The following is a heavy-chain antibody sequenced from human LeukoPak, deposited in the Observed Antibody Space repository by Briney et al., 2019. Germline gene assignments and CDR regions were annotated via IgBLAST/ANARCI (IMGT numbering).Heavy chain of an antibody. J-gene: IGHJ3*02. Sequence: ASVKVSCKASGYTFTSYGISWVRQAPGQGLEWMGWISAYNGNTNYAQKLQGRVTKTTDTSTSTAYMELRSLRSDDTAVYYCARDLPREYYYDSSEDLGAFDIWGQGTMVTVSS. D-gene: IGHD3-22*01. CDR3: ARDLPREYYYDSSEDLGAFDI. V-gene: IGHV1-18*01. CDR2: ISAYNGNT. CDR1: GYTFTSYG.